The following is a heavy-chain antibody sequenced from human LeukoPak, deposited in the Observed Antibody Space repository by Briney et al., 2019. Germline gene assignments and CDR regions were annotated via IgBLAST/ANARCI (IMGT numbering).Heavy chain of an antibody. Sequence: PGRSLRLSCAASGFSFSSHWVPWVRQAPGKGLVWVSRISDDGSYTSNVDSVKGRFTISRDNVNNMLYLHMNSLRAEDTAVYYCASFGISWRSSYWGQGTLVTVSS. J-gene: IGHJ4*02. D-gene: IGHD2-21*01. CDR2: ISDDGSYT. V-gene: IGHV3-74*01. CDR1: GFSFSSHW. CDR3: ASFGISWRSSY.